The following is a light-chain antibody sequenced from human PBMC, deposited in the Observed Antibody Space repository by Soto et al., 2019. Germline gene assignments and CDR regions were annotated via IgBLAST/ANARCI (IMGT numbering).Light chain of an antibody. V-gene: IGKV3-20*01. CDR2: GAS. CDR1: QSVINY. CDR3: QQYDSSPIT. Sequence: EIVLTQSPATLSLSPGERATLSCRASQSVINYLAWYQQKPGQAPSLLIYGASRRATGIPDRFSGSGSGTDFTLTISRLEPEDFAVYYCQQYDSSPITFGQGTRLEIK. J-gene: IGKJ5*01.